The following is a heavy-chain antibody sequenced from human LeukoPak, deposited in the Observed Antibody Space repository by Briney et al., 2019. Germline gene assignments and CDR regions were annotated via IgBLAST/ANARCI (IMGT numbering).Heavy chain of an antibody. CDR2: IYYSGST. J-gene: IGHJ5*02. V-gene: IGHV4-31*11. CDR1: GASISSFGYY. Sequence: SETLSLTCAVSGASISSFGYYWSWVRQHPGKGLEWIGCIYYSGSTYYNPSLKSRAAISVDTSKSHFSLKLSSVTAADTAVYFCAGGSLPSWFDPWGQGTLVTVSS. CDR3: AGGSLPSWFDP. D-gene: IGHD1-26*01.